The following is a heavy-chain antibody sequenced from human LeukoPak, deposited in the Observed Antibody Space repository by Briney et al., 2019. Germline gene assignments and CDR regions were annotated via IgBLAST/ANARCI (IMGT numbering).Heavy chain of an antibody. Sequence: ASVKVSCKASGGTFSSYAISWVRQAPGQGLEWMGGIIPIFGTANYAQKSQGRVTITADESTSTAYMELSSLRSEDTAVYYCARGAAAVRVEEYFQHWGQGTLVTVSS. CDR3: ARGAAAVRVEEYFQH. CDR2: IIPIFGTA. CDR1: GGTFSSYA. V-gene: IGHV1-69*13. D-gene: IGHD6-13*01. J-gene: IGHJ1*01.